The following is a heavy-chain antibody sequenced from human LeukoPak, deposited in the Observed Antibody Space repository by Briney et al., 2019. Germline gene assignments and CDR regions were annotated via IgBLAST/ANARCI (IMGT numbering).Heavy chain of an antibody. D-gene: IGHD4-17*01. CDR2: ISAYSGNT. V-gene: IGHV1-18*01. Sequence: ASVKVSCKASGYTFTSYGITWVRQAPGQGLEWMGWISAYSGNTNYAQKLQGRVTMTTDTSTSTVYMELRSLRSDDTAVYSCAYGDYFPGYFDYWGQGTLVTVSS. CDR3: AYGDYFPGYFDY. J-gene: IGHJ4*02. CDR1: GYTFTSYG.